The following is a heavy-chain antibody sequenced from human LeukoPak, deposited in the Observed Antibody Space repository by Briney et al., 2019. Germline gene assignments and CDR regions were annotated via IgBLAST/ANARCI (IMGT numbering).Heavy chain of an antibody. Sequence: GGSLRLSCAASGFTFSSYAMSWVRQAPGKGLEWVSAISGSGGSTYYADSVKGRFTISRDNSKNTLYLQMNSPRAEDTAVYYCAKDGHDYGDYGPYWYFDLWGRGTLVTVSS. CDR1: GFTFSSYA. CDR2: ISGSGGST. V-gene: IGHV3-23*01. D-gene: IGHD4-17*01. CDR3: AKDGHDYGDYGPYWYFDL. J-gene: IGHJ2*01.